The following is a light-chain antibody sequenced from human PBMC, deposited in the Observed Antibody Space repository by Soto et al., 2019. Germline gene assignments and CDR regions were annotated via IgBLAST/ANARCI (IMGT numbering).Light chain of an antibody. CDR1: QRVSNH. CDR2: AAS. J-gene: IGKJ5*01. V-gene: IGKV3-20*01. CDR3: QQYGSSPIT. Sequence: VMTQSPVTLSVSPGGTATLSCRASQRVSNHFAWYQQKPGQAPRLLIYAASTRAAGVPVRFSGSGSGTDFTLTISRLEPEDFAVYYCQQYGSSPITFGQGTRLEIK.